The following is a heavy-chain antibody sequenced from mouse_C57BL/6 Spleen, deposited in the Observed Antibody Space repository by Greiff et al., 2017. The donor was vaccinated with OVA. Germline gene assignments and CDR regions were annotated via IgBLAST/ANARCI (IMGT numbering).Heavy chain of an antibody. D-gene: IGHD2-4*01. CDR2: IDPSDSYT. CDR1: GYTFTSYW. Sequence: QVQLQQPGAELVMHGASVKLSCKASGYTFTSYWMHWVKQRPGQGLEWIGEIDPSDSYTNYNQKFKGKSTLTVDKSSSTAYMQLSSLTSEDSAVYYCARRPYYDYYFDYWGQGTTLTVSS. CDR3: ARRPYYDYYFDY. J-gene: IGHJ2*01. V-gene: IGHV1-69*01.